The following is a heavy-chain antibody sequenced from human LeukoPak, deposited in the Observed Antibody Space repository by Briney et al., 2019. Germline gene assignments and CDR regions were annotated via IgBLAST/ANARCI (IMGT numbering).Heavy chain of an antibody. D-gene: IGHD3-10*01. V-gene: IGHV5-51*01. Sequence: GESLKISCRGSGYSFTSYCIGWVRQMPGKRLEWMGIIYPGDSDTRYSPSFQGQVTFSADRSISTAYLQWSSLKASDTAMYYCARLGGVLAPFDPWGQGTLVTVSS. J-gene: IGHJ5*02. CDR2: IYPGDSDT. CDR1: GYSFTSYC. CDR3: ARLGGVLAPFDP.